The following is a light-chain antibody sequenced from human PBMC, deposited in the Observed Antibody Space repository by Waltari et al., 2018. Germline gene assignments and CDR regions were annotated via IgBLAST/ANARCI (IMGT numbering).Light chain of an antibody. J-gene: IGLJ3*02. Sequence: QTVVTQEPSLSVSPGGTVTLTCALSSGSVSSTSYPPWSPQTPGQPPRTPVYKGIRRSSGVPDRFSGSILGNTAALTITGAQADDESDYYCSMYMGSGVWVFGGGTKLTVL. CDR1: SGSVSSTSY. V-gene: IGLV8-61*01. CDR2: KGI. CDR3: SMYMGSGVWV.